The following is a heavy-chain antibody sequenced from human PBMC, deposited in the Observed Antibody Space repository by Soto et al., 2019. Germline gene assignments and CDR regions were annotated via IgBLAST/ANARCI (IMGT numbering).Heavy chain of an antibody. CDR1: GFTFSSYA. J-gene: IGHJ4*02. CDR2: ISSSGSTI. CDR3: AREDNWNDPFDY. D-gene: IGHD1-1*01. Sequence: GGSLRLSCAASGFTFSSYAMSWVRQAPGKGLEWVSYISSSGSTIYYADSVKGRFTISRDNAKNTLYLQMNSLRAEDTAVYYCAREDNWNDPFDYWGQGTLVTVSS. V-gene: IGHV3-48*04.